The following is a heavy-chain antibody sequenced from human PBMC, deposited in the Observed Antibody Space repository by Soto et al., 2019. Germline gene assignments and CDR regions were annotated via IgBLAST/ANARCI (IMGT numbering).Heavy chain of an antibody. V-gene: IGHV4-30-4*01. J-gene: IGHJ5*02. CDR3: ARDGYSYRGLFDP. D-gene: IGHD5-18*01. CDR1: GGSISSGDYY. Sequence: SETLSLTCTVSGGSISSGDYYWGWILHPPGKGLEWIGYIYYSGSTYYNPSLKSRVTISVDTPKNQFSLKLSSVTAADTAVYYCARDGYSYRGLFDPWGQGTLVTVSS. CDR2: IYYSGST.